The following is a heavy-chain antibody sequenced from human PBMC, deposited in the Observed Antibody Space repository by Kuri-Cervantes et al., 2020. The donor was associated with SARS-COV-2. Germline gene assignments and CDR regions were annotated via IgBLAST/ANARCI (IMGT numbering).Heavy chain of an antibody. Sequence: ESLRLSCTVSGGSISSSSYYWGWFRQPPGKGLELIGSIYYSGSTYYNPYLKSRVTISVHTSKNKFSLKLSSLTAADTAVYYCARVRAKVGGNVDCWGQGTLVTVSS. D-gene: IGHD4-23*01. CDR3: ARVRAKVGGNVDC. V-gene: IGHV4-39*07. CDR1: GGSISSSSYY. J-gene: IGHJ4*02. CDR2: IYYSGST.